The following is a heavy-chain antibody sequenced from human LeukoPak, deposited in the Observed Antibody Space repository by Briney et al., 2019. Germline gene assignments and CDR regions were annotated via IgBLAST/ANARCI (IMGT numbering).Heavy chain of an antibody. V-gene: IGHV1-46*01. CDR1: GYTFTAYY. D-gene: IGHD2-2*01. CDR3: ARRVYCSSSSCSHFDY. J-gene: IGHJ4*02. Sequence: ASVKVSCKASGYTFTAYYMHWVRQAPGQGLEWMGIINPNGGSTTYAQKFQGRVTMTRDTSTSTVYMELSSLGSEDTAVYFGARRVYCSSSSCSHFDYWGQGTPVTVSS. CDR2: INPNGGST.